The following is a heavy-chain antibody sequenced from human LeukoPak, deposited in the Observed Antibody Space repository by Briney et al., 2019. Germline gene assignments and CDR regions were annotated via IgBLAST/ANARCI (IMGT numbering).Heavy chain of an antibody. Sequence: PSETLSLTCTVSGGSISSYYWSWIRQPAGKGLEWIGRIYTSGSTHYNPSLRSRVTISLDKSNNQFSLKLTSVTAADTAVYFCAREQYSDSSGRTLWGQGTLVTVSS. CDR2: IYTSGST. J-gene: IGHJ4*02. CDR3: AREQYSDSSGRTL. CDR1: GGSISSYY. D-gene: IGHD3-22*01. V-gene: IGHV4-4*07.